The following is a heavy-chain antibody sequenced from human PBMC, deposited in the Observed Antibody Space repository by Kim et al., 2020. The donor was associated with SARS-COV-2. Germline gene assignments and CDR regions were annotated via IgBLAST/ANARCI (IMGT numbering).Heavy chain of an antibody. V-gene: IGHV4-34*01. D-gene: IGHD6-6*01. CDR3: ARGGIAAPLDY. J-gene: IGHJ4*02. Sequence: NHTPSLKSRVTRSVGTSKNQFSLKLSSVTAADTAVYYCARGGIAAPLDYWGQGTLVTVSS.